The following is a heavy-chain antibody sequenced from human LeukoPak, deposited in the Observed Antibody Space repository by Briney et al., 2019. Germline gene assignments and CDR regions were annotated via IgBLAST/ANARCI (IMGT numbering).Heavy chain of an antibody. J-gene: IGHJ4*02. CDR1: GYIFTDYY. D-gene: IGHD1-26*01. CDR2: INPNSGGT. CDR3: ARGSWEKGLDY. V-gene: IGHV1-2*02. Sequence: ASVKVSCKASGYIFTDYYMHWVRQAPGQGLEWVGWINPNSGGTNYAQKFQGGVTMTRDTSISTAYMELSRLRSDDTAVYYCARGSWEKGLDYWGQGTLVTVSS.